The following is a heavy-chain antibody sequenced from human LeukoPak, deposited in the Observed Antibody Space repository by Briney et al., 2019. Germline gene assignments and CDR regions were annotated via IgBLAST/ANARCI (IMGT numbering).Heavy chain of an antibody. J-gene: IGHJ6*03. D-gene: IGHD5-18*01. CDR1: GFTFSSYS. CDR2: ISSSSSTI. CDR3: ARDLPPDTAMAYYYHYYMDV. V-gene: IGHV3-48*01. Sequence: GGSLRLSCAASGFTFSSYSMNWVRQAPGKGLEWVSYISSSSSTIYYADSVKGRLTISRDNAKNSLYLQMNSLRAEDTAVYYCARDLPPDTAMAYYYHYYMDVWGKGTTVTVSS.